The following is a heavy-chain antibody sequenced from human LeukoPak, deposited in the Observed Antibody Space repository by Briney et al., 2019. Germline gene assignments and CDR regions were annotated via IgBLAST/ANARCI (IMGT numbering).Heavy chain of an antibody. V-gene: IGHV3-20*04. Sequence: GGSLRLSCAASGFTFDDYGMSWVRQAPGKGLEWVSGINWNGGSTGYADSVKGRFTISRDNAKNSLYLQMNSLRAEDTALYYCARERWLVLGGEGYYFDYWGQGTLVTVPS. CDR2: INWNGGST. CDR3: ARERWLVLGGEGYYFDY. D-gene: IGHD6-19*01. J-gene: IGHJ4*02. CDR1: GFTFDDYG.